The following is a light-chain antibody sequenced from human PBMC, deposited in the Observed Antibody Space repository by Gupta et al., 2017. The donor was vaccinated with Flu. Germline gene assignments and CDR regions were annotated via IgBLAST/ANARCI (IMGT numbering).Light chain of an antibody. Sequence: QSALTQPPSVSGSPGQSTTISCTGTSSDVGYYNYVAWFQQHPDQAPKLVIYGVDKRPSGVADRFSGSKSGNTASLTSAGLQTEDESDYYCASYTTRSNWVFGGGTTLTVL. V-gene: IGLV2-14*01. CDR3: ASYTTRSNWV. CDR1: SSDVGYYNY. CDR2: GVD. J-gene: IGLJ3*02.